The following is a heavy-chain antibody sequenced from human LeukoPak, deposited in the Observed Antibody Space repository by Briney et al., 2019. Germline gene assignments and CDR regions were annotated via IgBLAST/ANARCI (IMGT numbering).Heavy chain of an antibody. J-gene: IGHJ4*02. D-gene: IGHD6-13*01. Sequence: ASVKVSCKASGYTFTSYGISWVRQAPGRGREWMGWISAYNGNTNYAQKLQCRVTMTTDTSTSTAYMELRSLRSDDTAVYYCARVGGYSSSWYFDYWGQGTLVTVSS. V-gene: IGHV1-18*01. CDR3: ARVGGYSSSWYFDY. CDR1: GYTFTSYG. CDR2: ISAYNGNT.